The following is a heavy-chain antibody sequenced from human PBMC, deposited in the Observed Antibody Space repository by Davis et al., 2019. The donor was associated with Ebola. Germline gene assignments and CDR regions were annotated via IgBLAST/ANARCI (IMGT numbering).Heavy chain of an antibody. CDR2: ISYDGSNK. CDR1: GFTFDDYA. CDR3: AKVPGYSSSWSYGMDV. J-gene: IGHJ6*02. Sequence: GGSLRLSCAASGFTFDDYAMHWVRQAPGKGLEWVAVISYDGSNKYYADSVKGRFTISRDNSKNTLYLQMNSLRAEDTAVYYCAKVPGYSSSWSYGMDVWGQGTTVTVSS. D-gene: IGHD6-13*01. V-gene: IGHV3-30*18.